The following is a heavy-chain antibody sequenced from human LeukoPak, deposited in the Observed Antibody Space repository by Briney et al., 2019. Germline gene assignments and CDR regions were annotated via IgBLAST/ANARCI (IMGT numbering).Heavy chain of an antibody. D-gene: IGHD3-3*01. CDR3: GRYDFWSGYAFDY. CDR2: ISGSGGST. J-gene: IGHJ4*02. Sequence: PGGSLRLSCAASGFTFSSYAVSWVRQAPGKGLEWVSAISGSGGSTYYADSVKGRFTISRDNSKNTLYLQMNSLRAEDTAVYYCGRYDFWSGYAFDYWGQGTLVTVSS. V-gene: IGHV3-23*01. CDR1: GFTFSSYA.